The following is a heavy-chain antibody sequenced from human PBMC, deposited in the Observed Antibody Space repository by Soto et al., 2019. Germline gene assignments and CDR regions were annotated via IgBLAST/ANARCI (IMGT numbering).Heavy chain of an antibody. CDR1: GFTFSDYY. CDR2: ISSSSSYT. CDR3: ARTRLYCSSTSCYFFDY. D-gene: IGHD2-2*01. J-gene: IGHJ4*02. V-gene: IGHV3-11*06. Sequence: GSLRLSCAASGFTFSDYYMSWIRQAPGKGLEWVSYISSSSSYTNYADSVKGRFTISRDNAKNSLYLQMNSLRAEDTAVYYCARTRLYCSSTSCYFFDYWGQGTLVTVSS.